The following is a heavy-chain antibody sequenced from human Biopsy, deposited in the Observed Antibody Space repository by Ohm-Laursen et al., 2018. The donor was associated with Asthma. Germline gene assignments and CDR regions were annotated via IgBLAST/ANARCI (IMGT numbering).Heavy chain of an antibody. J-gene: IGHJ6*02. CDR3: ASNFPKDYVRYNFQF. Sequence: ASVKVSCKISGYSLTDLSMHWVRQAPGQGLEWMGGHDHEEGGTVNARRFQGRVTMTEDTSTDTAYMELSSLSSDDTAVYYCASNFPKDYVRYNFQFWGQGTAVTVSS. CDR2: HDHEEGGT. V-gene: IGHV1-24*01. D-gene: IGHD2/OR15-2a*01. CDR1: GYSLTDLS.